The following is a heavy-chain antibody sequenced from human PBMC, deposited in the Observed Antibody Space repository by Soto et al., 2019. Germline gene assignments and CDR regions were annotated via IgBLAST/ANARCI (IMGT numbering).Heavy chain of an antibody. Sequence: SGPTLVNPTQTLTLTCTFSGFSLSTSGVGVGWIRQPPGKALEWLALIYWDDDKRYSPSLKSRLTITKDTSKNQVVLTMTNMEPVDTATYYCALFVPSTVTIDYWGQGTLVTVSS. CDR3: ALFVPSTVTIDY. V-gene: IGHV2-5*02. J-gene: IGHJ4*02. D-gene: IGHD4-17*01. CDR1: GFSLSTSGVG. CDR2: IYWDDDK.